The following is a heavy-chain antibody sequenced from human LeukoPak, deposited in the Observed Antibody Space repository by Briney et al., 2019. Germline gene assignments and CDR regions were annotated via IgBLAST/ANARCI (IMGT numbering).Heavy chain of an antibody. Sequence: KPGGSLRLSCAASGFTFSDYYMSWIRQAPGKGLEWVSYISSSGSTIYYADSVKGRFTISRDNAKNSLYLQMNSLRAEDTAVYYCASPLGYCSSTSCYYDYYMDVWGKGTTVTVSS. CDR2: ISSSGSTI. CDR1: GFTFSDYY. D-gene: IGHD2-2*01. V-gene: IGHV3-11*01. CDR3: ASPLGYCSSTSCYYDYYMDV. J-gene: IGHJ6*03.